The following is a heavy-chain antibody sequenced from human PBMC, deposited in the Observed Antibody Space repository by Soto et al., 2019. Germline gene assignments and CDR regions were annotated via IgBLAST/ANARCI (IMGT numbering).Heavy chain of an antibody. CDR1: GGSINSYY. CDR2: LYYSGST. J-gene: IGHJ4*02. Sequence: PSETLSLTCTVSGGSINSYYWSWIRQPPGKGLEWIGNLYYSGSTNYNPSLKSRVTISVDTSKNQFSLKLSSVTAANTAVYYCARAPRGNYGYPSYFDYWGQGTLVTVS. V-gene: IGHV4-59*01. D-gene: IGHD3-10*01. CDR3: ARAPRGNYGYPSYFDY.